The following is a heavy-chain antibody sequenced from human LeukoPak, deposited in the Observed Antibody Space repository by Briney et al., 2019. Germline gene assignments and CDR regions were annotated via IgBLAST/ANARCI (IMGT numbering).Heavy chain of an antibody. V-gene: IGHV3-7*01. Sequence: GGSLRLSCAASGFTFSSYSMNWVRQAPGKGLEWVASIRQDGGGKSYVDSVKGRFTISRDNTKNSLYLQMSSLRAEDTAVYYCARDGTAPGLYFDLWGQGTLVTVSS. D-gene: IGHD6-13*01. CDR3: ARDGTAPGLYFDL. J-gene: IGHJ4*01. CDR2: IRQDGGGK. CDR1: GFTFSSYS.